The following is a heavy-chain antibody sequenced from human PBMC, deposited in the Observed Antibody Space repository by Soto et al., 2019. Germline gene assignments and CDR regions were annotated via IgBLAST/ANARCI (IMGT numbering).Heavy chain of an antibody. Sequence: GSLTLSCAASGFIFSTYSMNWVRQTPGKGLEWVSYISSDSNAIYYAGSVKGRFTISRDNAEKSLYLQMNSLRAEDTAVYYCARGLYGSRRHPLAFRGQRTTVPVSS. J-gene: IGHJ6*02. CDR1: GFIFSTYS. D-gene: IGHD3-10*01. V-gene: IGHV3-48*01. CDR2: ISSDSNAI. CDR3: ARGLYGSRRHPLAF.